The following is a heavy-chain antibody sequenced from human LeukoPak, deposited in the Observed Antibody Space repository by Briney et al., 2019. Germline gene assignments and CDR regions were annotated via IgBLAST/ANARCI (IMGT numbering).Heavy chain of an antibody. CDR2: INTDGSST. J-gene: IGHJ4*02. CDR3: AREPGGFSDYVWGSYPTSDY. V-gene: IGHV3-74*01. Sequence: GGSLRLSCVVSGFTFDDYAMHWVRQTPGKGLVWVSRINTDGSSTSYADSVKGRFTISRDNAKNTLYLQMNSLRAEDTAVYYCAREPGGFSDYVWGSYPTSDYWGQGTLVTVSS. CDR1: GFTFDDYA. D-gene: IGHD3-16*01.